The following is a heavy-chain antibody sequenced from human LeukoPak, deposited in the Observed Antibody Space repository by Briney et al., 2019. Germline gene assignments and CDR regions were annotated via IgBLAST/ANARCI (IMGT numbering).Heavy chain of an antibody. CDR3: ARSLYSMTSYYYYYYMDV. CDR2: INPNSGGT. Sequence: ASVKVSCKASGYTFTGYYMHWVRQAPGQGLEWMGWINPNSGGTNYAQKFQGRVTMTRDTSISTAYMELSRLRSDDTAVYYCARSLYSMTSYYYYYYMDVWGKGTTVTVPS. V-gene: IGHV1-2*02. D-gene: IGHD4-11*01. CDR1: GYTFTGYY. J-gene: IGHJ6*03.